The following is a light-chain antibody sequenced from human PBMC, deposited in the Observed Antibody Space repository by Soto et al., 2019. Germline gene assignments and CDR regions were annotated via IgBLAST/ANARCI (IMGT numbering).Light chain of an antibody. CDR1: QSVSSSY. CDR2: GAS. V-gene: IGKV3-20*01. CDR3: QQYGRSPFT. Sequence: EIVLTQSPGTLSLSPGERATLSCRASQSVSSSYLAWYQQKPGQAPRLLIYGASSRATGIPGRFSGSGSGTDFTLTSSRLEPEDFAVYYCQQYGRSPFTFVPGTKVDIK. J-gene: IGKJ3*01.